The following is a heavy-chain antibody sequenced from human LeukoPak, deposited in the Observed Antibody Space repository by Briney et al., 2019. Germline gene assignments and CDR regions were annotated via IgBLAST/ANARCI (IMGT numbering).Heavy chain of an antibody. CDR2: LYYSGST. V-gene: IGHV4-39*01. D-gene: IGHD1-26*01. CDR1: GGSISSSSYY. J-gene: IGHJ3*02. Sequence: SETLSLTCTVSGGSISSSSYYWGWIRQPPGKGLEWIGSLYYSGSTYYNPSLKSRVTISVDTSKNQFSLKLSSVTAADTAVYYCARHRSGSYWRAFDIWGQGTMVTVSS. CDR3: ARHRSGSYWRAFDI.